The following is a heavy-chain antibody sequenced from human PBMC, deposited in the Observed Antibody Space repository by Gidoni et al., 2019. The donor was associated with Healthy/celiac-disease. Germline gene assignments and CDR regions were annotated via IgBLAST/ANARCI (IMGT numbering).Heavy chain of an antibody. CDR3: ASFAVGAKRYFQH. CDR2: IYYSGST. V-gene: IGHV4-61*01. Sequence: QVQLQESGPGLVKPSETLSLPCTVSGGSVRSGSYYWSWIRQPPGKGLEWIGYIYYSGSTNYNPSLKSRVTISVDTSKNQFSLKLSSVTAADTAVYYCASFAVGAKRYFQHWGQGTLVTVSS. CDR1: GGSVRSGSYY. J-gene: IGHJ1*01. D-gene: IGHD1-26*01.